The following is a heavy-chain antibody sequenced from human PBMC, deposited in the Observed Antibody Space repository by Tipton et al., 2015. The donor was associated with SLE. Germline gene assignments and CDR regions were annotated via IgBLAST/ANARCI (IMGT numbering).Heavy chain of an antibody. V-gene: IGHV3-21*01. CDR2: INHNGGYT. CDR3: AKDRLDSSGYFAS. J-gene: IGHJ4*02. Sequence: SLRLSCTASGFTFSNYTMNWVRQAPGKGLEWVSSINHNGGYTLYADSMKGRFTISRDNSKNTLYLQMNSLTVEDTAVYYCAKDRLDSSGYFASWGQGTLVTVSS. CDR1: GFTFSNYT. D-gene: IGHD3-22*01.